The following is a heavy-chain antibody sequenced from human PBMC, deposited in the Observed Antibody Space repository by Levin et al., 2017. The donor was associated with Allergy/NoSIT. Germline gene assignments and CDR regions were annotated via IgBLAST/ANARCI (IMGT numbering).Heavy chain of an antibody. V-gene: IGHV4-4*02. CDR2: IYHSGSS. D-gene: IGHD2-15*01. J-gene: IGHJ4*02. CDR1: GDSITSNSW. CDR3: ARGHCSGGTCSLPLGTYYFDN. Sequence: KAGGSLRLSCAVSGDSITSNSWWCWVRQPPGKGLEWIGEIYHSGSSIYNPSLMSRVTVSVDKSRNQFSLKLTSVTAADTAVYYCARGHCSGGTCSLPLGTYYFDNWGQGTLVTVSS.